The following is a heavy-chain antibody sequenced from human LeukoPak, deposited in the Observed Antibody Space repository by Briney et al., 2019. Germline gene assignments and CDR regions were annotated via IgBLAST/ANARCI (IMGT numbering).Heavy chain of an antibody. V-gene: IGHV3-9*01. CDR2: ISWNSGSI. D-gene: IGHD1-1*01. J-gene: IGHJ4*02. CDR3: AKGGTY. CDR1: GFTFDDYA. Sequence: GRSLRLSCAASGFTFDDYAMHWVRQAPGKGLEWVSGISWNSGSINYAASVKGRFTISRDNAKNSLYLQMNSLRAEDTALYYCAKGGTYWGQGTLATVSS.